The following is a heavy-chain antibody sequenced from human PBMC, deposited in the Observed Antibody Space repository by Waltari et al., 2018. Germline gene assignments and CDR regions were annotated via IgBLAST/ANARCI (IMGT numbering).Heavy chain of an antibody. CDR1: GFTFGHYA. J-gene: IGHJ4*02. V-gene: IGHV3-49*03. D-gene: IGHD3-22*01. CDR2: IRSKAYGGTT. Sequence: EVQLVESGGGLVQPGRSLRLSCTASGFTFGHYAMSWFRQAPGKGLEWVGFIRSKAYGGTTEYAASVKGRFAISRDDSKSIAYLQMNSLKTEDTAVYYCASQGVVVISEIDYWGQGTLVTVSS. CDR3: ASQGVVVISEIDY.